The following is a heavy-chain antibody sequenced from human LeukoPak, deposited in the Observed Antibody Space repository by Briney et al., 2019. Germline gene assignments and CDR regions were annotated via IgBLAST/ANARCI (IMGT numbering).Heavy chain of an antibody. CDR2: ISAYNGNT. V-gene: IGHV1-18*01. D-gene: IGHD3-22*01. Sequence: ASVKVSFKASGYTFTSYGISWVRQAPGQGLEWMGWISAYNGNTNYAQKLQGRVTMTTDTSTSTAYMELRSLRSDDTAVYYCARLSRGYYDSSGYSFGDYWGQGTLVTVSS. CDR1: GYTFTSYG. J-gene: IGHJ4*02. CDR3: ARLSRGYYDSSGYSFGDY.